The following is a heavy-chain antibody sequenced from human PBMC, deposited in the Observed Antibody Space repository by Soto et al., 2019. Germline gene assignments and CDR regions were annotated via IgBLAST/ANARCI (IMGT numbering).Heavy chain of an antibody. J-gene: IGHJ4*02. CDR3: ARTIVVVVPDNFDH. V-gene: IGHV3-7*01. CDR1: GFTIGDYW. CDR2: IKQDGSEK. D-gene: IGHD3-22*01. Sequence: EVQLVESGGGLVQPGGSLRPSCAASGFTIGDYWMSWVRQAPGKGLEWVANIKQDGSEKYYVDSVKGRFTISRDSAKNSLYLQMNSLRGEDTAVYYCARTIVVVVPDNFDHWGQGTLVTVSS.